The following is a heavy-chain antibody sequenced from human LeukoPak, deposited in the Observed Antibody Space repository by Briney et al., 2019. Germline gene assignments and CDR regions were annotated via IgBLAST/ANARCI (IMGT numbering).Heavy chain of an antibody. CDR3: VRLRGNSDPSGYYYYYDF. J-gene: IGHJ4*02. Sequence: GGSLRLSCSGSGFTFGDYAMSWVRQAPGKGLEWVGFIRSKAYGGTTEYAASVKGRFTISRDDSKSIAYLQMNSLRAEDTAVYYCVRLRGNSDPSGYYYYYDFWGRGTLVTVSS. CDR2: IRSKAYGGTT. V-gene: IGHV3-49*04. CDR1: GFTFGDYA. D-gene: IGHD3-22*01.